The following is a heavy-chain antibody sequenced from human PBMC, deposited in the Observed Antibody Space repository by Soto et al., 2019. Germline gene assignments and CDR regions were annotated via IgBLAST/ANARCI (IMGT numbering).Heavy chain of an antibody. CDR2: IYHSGST. Sequence: SETLSLTCAVSGGSISSSNWWSWVRQPPGKGLEWIGEIYHSGSTNYNPSLKSRVTISVDKSKNQFSLKLSSVTAADTALYYCARVGHCTNGVCYTTFADYWGQGTLVTVSS. CDR3: ARVGHCTNGVCYTTFADY. V-gene: IGHV4-4*02. D-gene: IGHD2-8*01. CDR1: GGSISSSNW. J-gene: IGHJ4*02.